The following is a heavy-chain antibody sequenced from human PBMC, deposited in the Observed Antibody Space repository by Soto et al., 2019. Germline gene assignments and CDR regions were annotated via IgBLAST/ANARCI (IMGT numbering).Heavy chain of an antibody. CDR3: ARDSRYCTDCGCSIMRDALDV. J-gene: IGHJ3*01. V-gene: IGHV4-4*02. D-gene: IGHD2-15*01. CDR1: RFSVTNNKY. Sequence: QAQLQESGPGLVRPSGTLSLTCTVSRFSVTNNKYWNWVRQSPGKALAWIGEIYHSGATYYNPSLWCRASISMDKSKNQISLNLTAVTAADTVVYNCARDSRYCTDCGCSIMRDALDVWGQGPLVTVSS. CDR2: IYHSGAT.